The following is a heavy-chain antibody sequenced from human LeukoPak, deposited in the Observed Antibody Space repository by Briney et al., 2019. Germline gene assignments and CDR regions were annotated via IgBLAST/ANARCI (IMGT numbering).Heavy chain of an antibody. CDR2: ISSSGSTI. V-gene: IGHV3-48*03. Sequence: GGSLRLSCAASGFTFSSYWMHWVRQAPGKGLVWVSYISSSGSTIYYADSVQGRLTISRDNAKNSVYLQMKSLRAEDTAVYYCARSRGIAVAGRWFDPWGQGTLVTVSS. CDR1: GFTFSSYW. CDR3: ARSRGIAVAGRWFDP. J-gene: IGHJ5*02. D-gene: IGHD6-19*01.